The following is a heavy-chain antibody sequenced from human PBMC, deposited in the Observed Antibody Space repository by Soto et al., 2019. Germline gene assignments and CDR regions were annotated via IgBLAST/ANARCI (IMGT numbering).Heavy chain of an antibody. CDR2: ISYDGSNK. V-gene: IGHV3-30*18. J-gene: IGHJ6*02. Sequence: GGSLRLSCAASGFTFSSYGMHWVRQAPGKGLEWVAVISYDGSNKYYADSVKGRFTISRDNSKNTLYLQMNSLRAEDTAVYYCAKVQGYSSYYYYYGMDVWGQGTTVTVSS. D-gene: IGHD6-13*01. CDR3: AKVQGYSSYYYYYGMDV. CDR1: GFTFSSYG.